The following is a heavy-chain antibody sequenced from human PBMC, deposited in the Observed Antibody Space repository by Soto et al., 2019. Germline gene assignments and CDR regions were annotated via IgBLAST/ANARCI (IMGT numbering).Heavy chain of an antibody. CDR2: IIPIFGTA. CDR3: AVGSVDIVPTGMKPFDP. D-gene: IGHD5-12*01. Sequence: QVQLVQSGAEVKKPGSSVKVSCKASGGTFSNYAISWVRQAPGQGLEWMGGIIPIFGTANYAQKFQGRGTITADESPSTAYRALSSLRSEETAIYYCAVGSVDIVPTGMKPFDPWGQGTLVTVSS. V-gene: IGHV1-69*12. CDR1: GGTFSNYA. J-gene: IGHJ5*02.